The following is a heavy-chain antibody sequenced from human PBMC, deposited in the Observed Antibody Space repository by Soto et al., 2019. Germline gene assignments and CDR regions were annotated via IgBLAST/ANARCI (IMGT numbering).Heavy chain of an antibody. V-gene: IGHV3-23*01. D-gene: IGHD2-8*01. CDR3: AKIEMGWFAP. J-gene: IGHJ5*02. CDR1: GFSFFSYA. Sequence: EVQLLESGGHVVQPGESLRLSCTGSGFSFFSYAMSWVRQAPGKGLEWVSTISGSGGHTYYADSVKGRFVVSRDNDKNTVYLHMSSLTGEDTAVYFCAKIEMGWFAPWGQGTQVTVSS. CDR2: ISGSGGHT.